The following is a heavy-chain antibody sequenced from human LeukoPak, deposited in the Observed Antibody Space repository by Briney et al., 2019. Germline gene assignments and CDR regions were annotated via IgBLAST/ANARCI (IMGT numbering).Heavy chain of an antibody. V-gene: IGHV3-48*03. Sequence: GGSLRLSCAASGFTFSSYEMNWVRPAPGQGLEGVSYISSSGSTIYYADSVKGRFTISRDNAKNSLYLQMNSLRAEDTAVYYCAELGITMIGGVWGKGTTVTISS. CDR2: ISSSGSTI. J-gene: IGHJ6*04. CDR3: AELGITMIGGV. CDR1: GFTFSSYE. D-gene: IGHD3-10*02.